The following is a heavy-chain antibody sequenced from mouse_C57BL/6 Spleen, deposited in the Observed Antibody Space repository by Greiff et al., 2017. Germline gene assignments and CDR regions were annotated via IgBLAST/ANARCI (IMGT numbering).Heavy chain of an antibody. Sequence: VQLQQSGAELAKPGASVKLSCKASGYTFTSYWMHWVKQRPGQGLEWIGYINPSSGYTKYNQKFKDKARLTADKSSSTAYMQLSSLTYEDSAVYYCAREADYDGVMDYWGQGTSVTVSS. CDR3: AREADYDGVMDY. D-gene: IGHD2-4*01. CDR2: INPSSGYT. J-gene: IGHJ4*01. CDR1: GYTFTSYW. V-gene: IGHV1-7*01.